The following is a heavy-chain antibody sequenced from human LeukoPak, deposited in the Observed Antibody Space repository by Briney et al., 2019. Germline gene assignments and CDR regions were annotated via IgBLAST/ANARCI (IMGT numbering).Heavy chain of an antibody. CDR2: IYYSGST. J-gene: IGHJ3*02. Sequence: SETLSLTCTVSGGSISSYYWSWIRQPPGKGLEWIGYIYYSGSTKYNPSLRSRVTISVDTSKNQFSLKLNSVTAVDTAVYYCARVLALAGNGAFDIWGLGTVVTVSS. CDR1: GGSISSYY. CDR3: ARVLALAGNGAFDI. V-gene: IGHV4-59*01. D-gene: IGHD6-13*01.